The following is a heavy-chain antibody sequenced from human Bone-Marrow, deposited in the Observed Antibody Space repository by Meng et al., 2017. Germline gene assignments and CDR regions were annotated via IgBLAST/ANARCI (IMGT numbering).Heavy chain of an antibody. CDR2: ISAYNGNT. J-gene: IGHJ4*02. CDR1: GYTFTSYG. D-gene: IGHD6-13*01. V-gene: IGHV1-18*01. CDR3: ARDEGSWVFSYGSFDY. Sequence: ASVKVSCKASGYTFTSYGISWVRQAPGQGLEWMGWISAYNGNTNYAQKLQGRVTMTTDTSTSTAYMELRSLRSDDTAVYYCARDEGSWVFSYGSFDYWGQGPLVTVSS.